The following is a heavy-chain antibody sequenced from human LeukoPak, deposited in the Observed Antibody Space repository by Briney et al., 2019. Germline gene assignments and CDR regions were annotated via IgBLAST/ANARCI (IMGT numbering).Heavy chain of an antibody. Sequence: GGSQRLSCAASGYTFYNYAVTWVRQAPGKGLEWVSSISHDGASTHYADSVKGRFTISRDNSKNTVFLQMDSLRAEDTAVYFCAKYGSGELWLLGWYFGFWGRGTLVSVSS. V-gene: IGHV3-23*01. CDR3: AKYGSGELWLLGWYFGF. J-gene: IGHJ2*01. CDR2: ISHDGAST. CDR1: GYTFYNYA. D-gene: IGHD3-16*01.